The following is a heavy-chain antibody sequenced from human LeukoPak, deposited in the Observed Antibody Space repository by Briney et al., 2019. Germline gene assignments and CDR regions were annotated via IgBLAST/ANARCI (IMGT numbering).Heavy chain of an antibody. CDR3: ARAGDP. Sequence: GASVKVSCKASGGTFSSHVISWGRQAPGQGLEWMGRIISMTGKVDYAQNFQGRVTITRDESTSTVYMELRSLRSEDTAVYYCARAGDPWGQGTLVTVSS. CDR1: GGTFSSHV. V-gene: IGHV1-69*05. CDR2: IISMTGKV. J-gene: IGHJ5*02.